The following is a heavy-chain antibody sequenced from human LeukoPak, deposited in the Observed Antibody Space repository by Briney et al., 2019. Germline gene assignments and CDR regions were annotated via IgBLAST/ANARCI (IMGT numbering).Heavy chain of an antibody. Sequence: ASVKVSCTASGYNFDGYYIHWVRQAPGQGLEWMAWINPNTDDTHFAQKFQDRVTLSRDNSISTAYLELRSLRYDDTAVYYCARGEGIVGSTGLSYWGQGTLVSVS. CDR2: INPNTDDT. CDR1: GYNFDGYY. V-gene: IGHV1-2*02. J-gene: IGHJ4*02. CDR3: ARGEGIVGSTGLSY. D-gene: IGHD1-26*01.